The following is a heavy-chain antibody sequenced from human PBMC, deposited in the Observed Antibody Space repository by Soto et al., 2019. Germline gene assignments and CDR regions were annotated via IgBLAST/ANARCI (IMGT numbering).Heavy chain of an antibody. CDR2: INHSGST. CDR1: GGSFSGYY. D-gene: IGHD3-3*01. V-gene: IGHV4-34*01. Sequence: SETPSLTCAVYGGSFSGYYWSWIRQPPGKGLEWIGEINHSGSTNYNPSLKSRVTISVDTSKNQFSLKLSSVTAADTAVYYCARTPVTIFGVVIIYGMDVWGQGTTVTVSS. J-gene: IGHJ6*02. CDR3: ARTPVTIFGVVIIYGMDV.